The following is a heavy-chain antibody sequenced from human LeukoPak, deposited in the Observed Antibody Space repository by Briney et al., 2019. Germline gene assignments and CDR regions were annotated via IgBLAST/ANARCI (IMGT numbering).Heavy chain of an antibody. CDR1: GGSISSSNW. CDR3: ARANIGLAGTGYYGLDV. V-gene: IGHV4-4*02. J-gene: IGHJ6*04. Sequence: SETLSLTCAVSGGSISSSNWWSWVRQPPGKGLEWIGEIYHSGSTNYNPSLKSRVIISVDKSKNQFFLKLSSVTAADTAVYYCARANIGLAGTGYYGLDVWGKGTTVTVSS. D-gene: IGHD6-19*01. CDR2: IYHSGST.